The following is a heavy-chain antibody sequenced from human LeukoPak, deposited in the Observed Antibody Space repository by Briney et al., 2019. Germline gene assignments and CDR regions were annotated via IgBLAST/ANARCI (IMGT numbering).Heavy chain of an antibody. CDR2: IYHSGST. Sequence: SETLSLTCTVSGYSITSGYYWGWIRQPPGMGLEWIGSIYHSGSTHYNPSLTGRVTISVDTSKNQFSLKLSSVTAADTAVYYCARHKDYYYSYMDVWGKGTTVTISS. CDR1: GYSITSGYY. V-gene: IGHV4-38-2*02. J-gene: IGHJ6*03. CDR3: ARHKDYYYSYMDV.